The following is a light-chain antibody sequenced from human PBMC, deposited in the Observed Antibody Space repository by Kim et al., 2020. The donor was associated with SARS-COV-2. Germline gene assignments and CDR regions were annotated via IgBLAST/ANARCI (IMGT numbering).Light chain of an antibody. CDR2: GAS. Sequence: STGERATRSRRASQSVSSNLAWYQQKPGQAPRLLIYGASIRATGIPARFSGSGSGTEFTLTISSLQSEDLAIYYCQQYSKWPPLTFGGGTKVDIK. V-gene: IGKV3-15*01. J-gene: IGKJ4*01. CDR3: QQYSKWPPLT. CDR1: QSVSSN.